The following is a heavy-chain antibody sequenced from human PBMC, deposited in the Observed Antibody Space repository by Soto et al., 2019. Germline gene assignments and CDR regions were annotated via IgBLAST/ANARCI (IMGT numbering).Heavy chain of an antibody. V-gene: IGHV4-31*03. CDR3: SRGILF. CDR2: ISYGGST. J-gene: IGHJ4*02. D-gene: IGHD5-18*01. Sequence: QVQLQESGPGLVKPSQTLSLTCTVSGGSINSGGYRWSWISQHPGKGLDWIGCISYGGSTSYNPSLKSRVTISVDTSKNQISLKLTSVTAAETAVYYCSRGILFWGQGALITVSS. CDR1: GGSINSGGYR.